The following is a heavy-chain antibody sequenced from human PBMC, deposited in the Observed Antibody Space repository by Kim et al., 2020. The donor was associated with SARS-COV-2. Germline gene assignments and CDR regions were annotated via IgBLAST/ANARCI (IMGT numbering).Heavy chain of an antibody. CDR2: IHPDSGDT. D-gene: IGHD2-15*01. Sequence: ASVKVSCKASENTLRGSLFYWVRQAPGQGLEWMGRIHPDSGDTKFAQKFQGRVTMTRDSSISTLYMELTTLKSDDTAIYYCARQAVSGTDWFHPWGQGTLVTVSS. CDR1: ENTLRGSL. J-gene: IGHJ5*02. CDR3: ARQAVSGTDWFHP. V-gene: IGHV1-2*06.